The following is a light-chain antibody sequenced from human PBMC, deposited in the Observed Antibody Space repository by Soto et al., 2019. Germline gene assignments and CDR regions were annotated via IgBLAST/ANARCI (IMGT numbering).Light chain of an antibody. CDR3: QHYNDWPPAFT. J-gene: IGKJ3*01. V-gene: IGKV3-15*01. CDR1: QSLSRN. Sequence: EILMTQSPATLSVSPGERATLSCRASQSLSRNLAWYQQKPGQAPRLLIYGASTRASGVPARFSGSGSGTEFPLPIGSLQSEDFALYYCQHYNDWPPAFTFGPGTKVDL. CDR2: GAS.